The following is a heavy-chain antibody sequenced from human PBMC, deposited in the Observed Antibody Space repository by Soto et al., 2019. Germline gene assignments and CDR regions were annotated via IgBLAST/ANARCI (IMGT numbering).Heavy chain of an antibody. CDR2: INPNSGGT. CDR1: GYTFTGYY. J-gene: IGHJ6*03. CDR3: ARQGPDHYYYYYYMDV. V-gene: IGHV1-2*04. Sequence: GASVKVSCKASGYTFTGYYMHWVRQAPGQGLEWMGWINPNSGGTNYAQKFQGWVTMTRDTSISTAYMELSRLRSDDTAVYYCARQGPDHYYYYYYMDVWGKGTTVTVSS.